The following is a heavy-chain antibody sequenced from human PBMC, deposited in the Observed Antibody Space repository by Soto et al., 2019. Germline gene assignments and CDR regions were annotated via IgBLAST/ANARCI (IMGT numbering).Heavy chain of an antibody. CDR3: ASDKTTVITYYNYGMDV. J-gene: IGHJ6*02. CDR1: GFTFSSYA. Sequence: QVQLVEPGGGVVQPGRSLRLSCAASGFTFSSYAMHWVRQAPGKGLEWVAVISYDGSNKYYADSVKGRFTISRDNSKNTLYLQMNSLRDEDTAVYYCASDKTTVITYYNYGMDVWGQGTTVTVSS. CDR2: ISYDGSNK. V-gene: IGHV3-30-3*01. D-gene: IGHD4-17*01.